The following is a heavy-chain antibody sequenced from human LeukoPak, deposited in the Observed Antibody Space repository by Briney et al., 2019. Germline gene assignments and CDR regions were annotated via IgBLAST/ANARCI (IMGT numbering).Heavy chain of an antibody. CDR1: GGSFSGYY. Sequence: SETLSLTCAVYGGSFSGYYLSWIRQPPGKGLEWIGEINHSGITNYNPSLKSRVTTSVDTSKNQFSLKLSSVTAADTAVYYCARSFPTGYDLFYWGQGTLVTVSS. J-gene: IGHJ4*02. CDR3: ARSFPTGYDLFY. V-gene: IGHV4-34*01. CDR2: INHSGIT. D-gene: IGHD5-12*01.